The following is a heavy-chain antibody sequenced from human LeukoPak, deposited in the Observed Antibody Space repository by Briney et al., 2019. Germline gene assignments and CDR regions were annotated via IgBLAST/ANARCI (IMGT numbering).Heavy chain of an antibody. CDR1: GYSFTTYW. CDR3: ARRLDYGGNTHGY. Sequence: GESLKISCKGSGYSFTTYWIGWLRQMPGKGLEWMGIIYPGDSDTRYSPSFQGQVTISADKSISTAYLQWSSLKASDTAIYYCARRLDYGGNTHGYWGQGTLVTVFS. CDR2: IYPGDSDT. V-gene: IGHV5-51*01. J-gene: IGHJ4*02. D-gene: IGHD4-23*01.